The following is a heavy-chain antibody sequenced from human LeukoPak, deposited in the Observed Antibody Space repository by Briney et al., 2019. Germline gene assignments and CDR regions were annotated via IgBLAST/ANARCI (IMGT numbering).Heavy chain of an antibody. Sequence: PGGSLRLSCAASGFPFSDYGMYWVRQAPGKGLEWLAVISHDGNNKYYADSVKGRFTISRDNSKNTLYLQMNSLRAEYTAVYYCARVYKGRDTAMVTAWFDPWGQGTLVTVSS. CDR2: ISHDGNNK. CDR3: ARVYKGRDTAMVTAWFDP. CDR1: GFPFSDYG. J-gene: IGHJ5*02. D-gene: IGHD5-18*01. V-gene: IGHV3-30*03.